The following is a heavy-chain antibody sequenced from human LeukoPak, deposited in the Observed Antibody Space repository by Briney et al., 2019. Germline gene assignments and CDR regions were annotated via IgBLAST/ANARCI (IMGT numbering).Heavy chain of an antibody. D-gene: IGHD6-13*01. Sequence: GGSLRLSCAASGFTVSSNYMSWVRQTPGKGLEWVSVIYSGVSTYYADSAKRRFTIYRDNSKNTLYLQMNSLRAEDTAVYYCAKGRRGRIAADLDYWGQGTLVTVSS. CDR2: IYSGVST. V-gene: IGHV3-53*05. CDR1: GFTVSSNY. CDR3: AKGRRGRIAADLDY. J-gene: IGHJ4*02.